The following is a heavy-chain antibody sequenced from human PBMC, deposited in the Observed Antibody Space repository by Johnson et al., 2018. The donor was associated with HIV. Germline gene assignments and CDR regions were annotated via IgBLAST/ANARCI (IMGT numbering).Heavy chain of an antibody. CDR3: ARSVVVTAQSGIYAFDI. J-gene: IGHJ3*02. V-gene: IGHV3-9*01. CDR1: GFTFSSYA. D-gene: IGHD2-21*02. Sequence: QLVESGGGVVQPGRSLRLSCAASGFTFSSYAMHWVRQAPGKGLEWVSGISWNSGSIGYADSVKGRFTISRDNAKNSLYVQMNSLRAEDTAVYYCARSVVVTAQSGIYAFDIWGQGTMVTVSS. CDR2: ISWNSGSI.